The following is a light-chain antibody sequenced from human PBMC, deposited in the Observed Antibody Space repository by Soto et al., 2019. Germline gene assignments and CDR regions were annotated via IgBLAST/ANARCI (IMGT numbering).Light chain of an antibody. CDR3: SSYTSSSTVV. CDR1: SSDVAGYNY. CDR2: HVS. V-gene: IGLV2-14*01. Sequence: QSALTQPASVSGSPGQSITISCTGTSSDVAGYNYVSWYQQHPGKAPKLIIYHVSYRPSGVSNRFSGSKSGNTASLTISGLQAEDEANYYCSSYTSSSTVVFGGGTQLTVL. J-gene: IGLJ2*01.